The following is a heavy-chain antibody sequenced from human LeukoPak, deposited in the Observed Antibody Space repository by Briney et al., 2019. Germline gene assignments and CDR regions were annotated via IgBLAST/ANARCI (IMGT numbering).Heavy chain of an antibody. D-gene: IGHD2-2*01. CDR2: NSAYNGNT. CDR1: GYTFTSYG. Sequence: GASVKVSCKASGYTFTSYGISWVRQAPGQGLEWMGWNSAYNGNTNYAQKLQGRVTMTTDTSTSTAYMELRSLRSDDTAVYYCARGPRINVVVPTRSPYNWFDPWGQGTLVTVSS. V-gene: IGHV1-18*01. J-gene: IGHJ5*02. CDR3: ARGPRINVVVPTRSPYNWFDP.